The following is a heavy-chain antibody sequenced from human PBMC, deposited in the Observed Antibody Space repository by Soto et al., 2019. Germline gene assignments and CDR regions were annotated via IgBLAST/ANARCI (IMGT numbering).Heavy chain of an antibody. D-gene: IGHD3-16*02. J-gene: IGHJ4*02. CDR3: ARAVYDYVWGSYRN. CDR2: IKQDGSEK. Sequence: GSLRLSCAASGFTFSSYWMSWVRQAPGKGLEWVANIKQDGSEKYYVDSVKGRFTISRDNAKNSLYLQMNSLRAEDTAVYYCARAVYDYVWGSYRNWGQGTLVTVSS. V-gene: IGHV3-7*03. CDR1: GFTFSSYW.